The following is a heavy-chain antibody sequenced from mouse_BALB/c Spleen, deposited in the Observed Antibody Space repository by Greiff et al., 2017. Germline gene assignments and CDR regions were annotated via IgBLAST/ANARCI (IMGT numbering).Heavy chain of an antibody. V-gene: IGHV1-19*01. J-gene: IGHJ2*01. CDR2: VNPYNGGT. CDR3: ASLQEDY. Sequence: EVQLQQSGPELVKPGASVKMSCKASGYTFTDYYMDWVKQSHGESFEWIGRVNPYNGGTSYNQKFKGKATLTVDKSSSTAYMELNSLTSEDSAVYYCASLQEDYWGQGSTLTVSS. CDR1: GYTFTDYY.